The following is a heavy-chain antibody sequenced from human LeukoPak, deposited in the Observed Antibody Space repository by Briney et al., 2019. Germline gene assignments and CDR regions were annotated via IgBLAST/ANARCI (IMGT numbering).Heavy chain of an antibody. J-gene: IGHJ6*02. CDR3: AREAMITFGGVIVPYYYYGMDV. CDR1: GFTLSDYY. CDR2: ISSSGSTI. D-gene: IGHD3-16*02. Sequence: PAGSLTLSCPASGFTLSDYYMSWIRQAPGKGLEWVSYISSSGSTIYYADSVKGRFTISRDNAKNSLYLQMNSLRDENMAVYYCAREAMITFGGVIVPYYYYGMDVWGQGTTVTVSS. V-gene: IGHV3-11*01.